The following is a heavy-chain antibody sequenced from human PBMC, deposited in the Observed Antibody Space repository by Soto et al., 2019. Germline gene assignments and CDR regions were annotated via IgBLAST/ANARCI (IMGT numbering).Heavy chain of an antibody. CDR1: GFTFSSYE. V-gene: IGHV3-48*03. CDR2: ISSSGSTI. Sequence: LRLSCAASGFTFSSYEMNWVRQAPGKGLEWVSYISSSGSTIYYADSVKGRFTISRDNAKNSLYLQMNSLRAEDTAVYYCARVGPWLVSRPYYYGMDVWGQGTTVTVSS. J-gene: IGHJ6*02. D-gene: IGHD6-19*01. CDR3: ARVGPWLVSRPYYYGMDV.